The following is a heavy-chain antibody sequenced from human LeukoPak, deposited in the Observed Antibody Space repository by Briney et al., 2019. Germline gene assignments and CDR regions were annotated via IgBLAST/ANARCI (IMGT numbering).Heavy chain of an antibody. J-gene: IGHJ4*02. D-gene: IGHD1-26*01. CDR2: MNPKSGYT. V-gene: IGHV1-8*01. CDR1: GYAFTNYD. Sequence: GASVKVSCKASGYAFTNYDINWVRQATGQGLEWMGWMNPKSGYTGYAQKFQGRVTMTRDTSISTAYMGLGSLRSEDTAVYYCARVTGSIDYWGQGTLVTVSS. CDR3: ARVTGSIDY.